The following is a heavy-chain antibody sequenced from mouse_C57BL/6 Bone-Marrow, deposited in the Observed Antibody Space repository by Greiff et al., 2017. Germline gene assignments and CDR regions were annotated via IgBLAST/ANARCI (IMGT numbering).Heavy chain of an antibody. D-gene: IGHD2-5*01. CDR1: GYTFTSYG. Sequence: QVQLQQSGAALARPGASVKLSCKASGYTFTSYGISWVKQRTGQGLEWIGEIYPRSGNTYYNEKFKGKATLTADKSSSTAYMELRSLTSEDSAVYFCADYYSNYVFAYWGQGTLVTVSA. V-gene: IGHV1-81*01. CDR2: IYPRSGNT. CDR3: ADYYSNYVFAY. J-gene: IGHJ3*01.